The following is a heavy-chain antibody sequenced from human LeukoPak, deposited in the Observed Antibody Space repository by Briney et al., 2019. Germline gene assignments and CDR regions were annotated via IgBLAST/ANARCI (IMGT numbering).Heavy chain of an antibody. CDR3: ARVVVVAATRGGFDY. CDR1: GFTFSSYS. V-gene: IGHV3-21*01. Sequence: GGSPRLSCAASGFTFSSYSMNWVRQAPGKGLEWVSSISSSSSYIYYADSVKGRFTISRDNAKNSLYLQMNSLRAEDTAVYYCARVVVVAATRGGFDYWGQGTLVTVSS. J-gene: IGHJ4*02. D-gene: IGHD2-15*01. CDR2: ISSSSSYI.